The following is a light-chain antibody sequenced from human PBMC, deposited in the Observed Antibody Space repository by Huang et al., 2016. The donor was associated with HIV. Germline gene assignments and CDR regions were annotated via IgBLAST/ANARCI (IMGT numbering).Light chain of an antibody. CDR1: ENIRRD. J-gene: IGKJ2*01. Sequence: DIQMTQSPSSLSASVGDRVTITCRASENIRRDLNWYQQKPGKPPNLLIHSASTLQSGVPSRFSGSGSGTDFTLTITSLQPEDFATYYCQGSLSIPHTFGQGTNLEIK. V-gene: IGKV1-39*01. CDR2: SAS. CDR3: QGSLSIPHT.